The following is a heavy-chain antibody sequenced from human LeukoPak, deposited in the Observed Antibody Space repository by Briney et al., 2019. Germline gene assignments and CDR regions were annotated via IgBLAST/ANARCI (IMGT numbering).Heavy chain of an antibody. CDR3: AKHSSSWLFDY. J-gene: IGHJ4*02. Sequence: GGSLRLSCAPPGFTFNNYAMSWVRQAPGKGLEWVSAISGSGGSTYYADFVKGRFTISRDNSKNTLYLQMNSLRAEDTAIYYCAKHSSSWLFDYWGQGTLVSVSS. V-gene: IGHV3-23*01. CDR1: GFTFNNYA. CDR2: ISGSGGST. D-gene: IGHD6-13*01.